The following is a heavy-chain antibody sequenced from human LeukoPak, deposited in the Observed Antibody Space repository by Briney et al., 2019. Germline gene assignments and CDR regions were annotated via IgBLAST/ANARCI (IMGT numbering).Heavy chain of an antibody. CDR3: ARDTSSSHYYYYMDV. D-gene: IGHD6-6*01. Sequence: GGSLRLSCAASGFTVSSNYMSWVRQAPGKGLEWVSVIYSGGSTYYADSVKGRFTISRDNSKNTLYLQMNSLRAEDTAVYYCARDTSSSHYYYYMDVWGKGTTVTVSS. V-gene: IGHV3-53*01. CDR2: IYSGGST. J-gene: IGHJ6*03. CDR1: GFTVSSNY.